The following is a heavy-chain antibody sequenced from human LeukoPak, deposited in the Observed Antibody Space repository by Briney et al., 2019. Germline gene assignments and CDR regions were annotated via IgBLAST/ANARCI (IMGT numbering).Heavy chain of an antibody. V-gene: IGHV3-53*01. D-gene: IGHD4-23*01. CDR1: GFTVSSNY. J-gene: IGHJ6*03. CDR3: ARGYGGFPYYYLDV. CDR2: IYSGGST. Sequence: TGGSLTLSCADSGFTVSSNYMSWVRQAPGEGVEWGSVIYSGGSTYYADSVKGRFTISRDNSKNTLYLQMNSLRAEDTAVYYCARGYGGFPYYYLDVWGKGTTVTVSS.